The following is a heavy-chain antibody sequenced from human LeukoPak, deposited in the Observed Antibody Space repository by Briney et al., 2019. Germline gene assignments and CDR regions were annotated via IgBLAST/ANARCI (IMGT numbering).Heavy chain of an antibody. D-gene: IGHD5-18*01. V-gene: IGHV3-30-3*02. J-gene: IGHJ4*02. CDR3: AKDVDSYGHSIDY. CDR2: ISYDGSNK. CDR1: GFTFSSYG. Sequence: GGSLRLSCAASGFTFSSYGMHWVRQAPGKGLEWVAVISYDGSNKYYADSVKGRFTISRDNSKNTLYLQMNSLRAEDTAVYYCAKDVDSYGHSIDYWGQGTLVTVSS.